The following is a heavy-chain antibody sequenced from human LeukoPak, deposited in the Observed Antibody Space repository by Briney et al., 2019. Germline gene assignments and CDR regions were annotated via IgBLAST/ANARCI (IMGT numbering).Heavy chain of an antibody. CDR2: IKQDGSEK. CDR1: GFTFSSYW. J-gene: IGHJ4*02. V-gene: IGHV3-7*01. CDR3: ARDRGYYDSSGFPDY. Sequence: GGSLRLSCAASGFTFSSYWMSWVRQAPRRGLEWVANIKQDGSEKYYVDSVKGRFTISRDNAKNSLYLQMNSLRAEDTAVYDCARDRGYYDSSGFPDYWGQGTLVTVSS. D-gene: IGHD3-22*01.